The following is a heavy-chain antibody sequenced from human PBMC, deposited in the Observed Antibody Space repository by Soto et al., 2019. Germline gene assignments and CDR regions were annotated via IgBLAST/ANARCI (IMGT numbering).Heavy chain of an antibody. CDR1: GYTFTSYG. D-gene: IGHD3-10*01. CDR3: ARGHYGSGSYYTPSLDV. J-gene: IGHJ6*02. Sequence: QVQLVQSGAEVKKPGASVKVSCKASGYTFTSYGISWVRQAPGQGLEWMGWISAYNGNTNYAQKLQGRVTMTTDTTTSTAYMELRSLRSDDTAVYYCARGHYGSGSYYTPSLDVWGQGTTVTVSS. CDR2: ISAYNGNT. V-gene: IGHV1-18*01.